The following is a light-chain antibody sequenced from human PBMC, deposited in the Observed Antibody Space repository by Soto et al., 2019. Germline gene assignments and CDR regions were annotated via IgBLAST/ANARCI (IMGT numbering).Light chain of an antibody. CDR3: SSYTSSSTLEV. V-gene: IGLV2-14*01. CDR2: DVS. Sequence: QSALNQAASGAGSPGQAITISCTGTSSDVGGYNYVSWYQQHPGKAPKLMIYDVSNRPSGVSNRFSGSKSGNTASLTISGLQAEDEADYYCSSYTSSSTLEVFGTGTKVTVL. J-gene: IGLJ1*01. CDR1: SSDVGGYNY.